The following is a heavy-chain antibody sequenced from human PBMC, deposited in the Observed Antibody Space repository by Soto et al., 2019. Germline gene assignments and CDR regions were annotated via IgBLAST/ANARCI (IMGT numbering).Heavy chain of an antibody. CDR3: VRILYQLPSSVLWLDP. CDR2: INHVGGT. CDR1: GGFLSESY. D-gene: IGHD1-1*01. Sequence: PSETLSLTCAVYGGFLSESYWTWIRQPPGKGLEWIGEINHVGGTNYNPSLKSRGTMSVDTSQNQFSLRLISVTAADTAMYFCVRILYQLPSSVLWLDPWGQGTPVTVYS. J-gene: IGHJ5*02. V-gene: IGHV4-34*01.